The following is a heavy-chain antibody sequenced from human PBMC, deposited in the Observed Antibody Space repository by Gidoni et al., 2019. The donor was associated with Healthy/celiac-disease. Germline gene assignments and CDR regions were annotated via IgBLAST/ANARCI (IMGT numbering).Heavy chain of an antibody. CDR2: INHSGST. Sequence: QVQLQQWGAGLLKPSETLSLTCGVYGEFFSGYYWSWIRQPPGNGLEWIGEINHSGSTNYNPSVKSRVTISIDTSKDQFSLKLNSVTAADTAVYYCARARVGYYYDPGSRWFDPWGQGTLVTVSS. V-gene: IGHV4-34*01. CDR3: ARARVGYYYDPGSRWFDP. J-gene: IGHJ5*02. CDR1: GEFFSGYY. D-gene: IGHD3-10*01.